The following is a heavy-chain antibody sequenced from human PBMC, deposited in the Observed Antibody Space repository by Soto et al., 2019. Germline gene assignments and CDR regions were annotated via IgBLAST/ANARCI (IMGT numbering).Heavy chain of an antibody. Sequence: ASVKVSCKASGYTFTSYAIDWVRQAPGQRLEWMGWINAGDGNTKYSPNFQGRVTITKDTSASTVYMELSSLRSEDTAVYFCTRDYYDSSGYYPKFDYWGQGTLVTVSS. CDR2: INAGDGNT. CDR3: TRDYYDSSGYYPKFDY. D-gene: IGHD3-22*01. CDR1: GYTFTSYA. J-gene: IGHJ4*02. V-gene: IGHV1-3*01.